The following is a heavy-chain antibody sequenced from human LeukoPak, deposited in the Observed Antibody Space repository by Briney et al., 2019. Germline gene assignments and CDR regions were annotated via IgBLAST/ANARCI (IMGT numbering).Heavy chain of an antibody. CDR3: VKTYGYCSSTNCYVFDS. D-gene: IGHD2-2*01. V-gene: IGHV3-64D*09. CDR2: ISYVGGST. CDR1: GFIFSNFA. Sequence: GGSLRLSCSASGFIFSNFAMHWVRQAPGMGLEFVSAISYVGGSTYYTDSVKGRFIISRDNSKSTLYLHMSSLRAEDTAMYYCVKTYGYCSSTNCYVFDSWGQGTLVTVSS. J-gene: IGHJ4*02.